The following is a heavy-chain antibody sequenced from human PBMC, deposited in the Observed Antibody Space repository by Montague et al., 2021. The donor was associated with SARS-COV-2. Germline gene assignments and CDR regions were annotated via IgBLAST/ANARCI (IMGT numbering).Heavy chain of an antibody. V-gene: IGHV3-23*01. CDR3: AKDSVTVVRGIPDY. Sequence: SLRLSCAASGFTFRHYDMRWFRQGPGKGLEWISSISGSGDHRYYVDSVEGRFTISRDNSKNMLFLQMNSLRAEDTALYYCAKDSVTVVRGIPDYWGQGTLVTVSS. D-gene: IGHD3-10*01. J-gene: IGHJ4*02. CDR2: ISGSGDHR. CDR1: GFTFRHYD.